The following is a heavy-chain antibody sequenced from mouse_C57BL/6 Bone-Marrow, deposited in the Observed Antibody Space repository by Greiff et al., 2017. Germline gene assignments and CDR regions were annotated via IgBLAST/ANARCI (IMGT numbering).Heavy chain of an antibody. J-gene: IGHJ4*01. CDR3: ARGIYQGAMDY. Sequence: QVQLKQSGPELVKPGASVTISCKASGYAFSSSWMNWVKQRPGKGLEWIGRIYPGDGDTNYNGKFKGKATLTADKSSSTAYMQLSSLTSEDSAVYFCARGIYQGAMDYWGQGTSVTVSS. V-gene: IGHV1-82*01. CDR1: GYAFSSSW. CDR2: IYPGDGDT.